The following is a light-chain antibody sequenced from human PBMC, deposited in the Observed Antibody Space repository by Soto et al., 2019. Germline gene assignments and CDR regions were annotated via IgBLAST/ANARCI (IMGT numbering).Light chain of an antibody. J-gene: IGKJ1*01. CDR2: AAF. Sequence: DIQMTQSPSSLSASVGYRVTITCRASQSISSYLNWYQQKPGKAPNLLIYAAFTLQSGVPSRFSGSGSGTEFTLAISSLQPDDFATYYCQQYNSYPWTFGQGTKVDIK. CDR3: QQYNSYPWT. V-gene: IGKV1-39*01. CDR1: QSISSY.